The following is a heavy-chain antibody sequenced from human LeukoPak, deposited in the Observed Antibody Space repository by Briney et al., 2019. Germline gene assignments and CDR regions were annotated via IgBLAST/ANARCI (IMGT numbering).Heavy chain of an antibody. V-gene: IGHV3-15*01. Sequence: PGRSLRLSCAASGFTFSHAWMTWVPQAPGKGLEWVGRIKSKTDGGTTDYAAPVKGRFTISRDDSKNTLYLQMNSLKIEDAAVYYCTTEDIVVVVGAYDPWGQGTLVTGSS. J-gene: IGHJ5*02. CDR2: IKSKTDGGTT. D-gene: IGHD2-15*01. CDR1: GFTFSHAW. CDR3: TTEDIVVVVGAYDP.